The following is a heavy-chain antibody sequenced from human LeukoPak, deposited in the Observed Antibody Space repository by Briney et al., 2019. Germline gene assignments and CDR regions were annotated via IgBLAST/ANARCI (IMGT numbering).Heavy chain of an antibody. CDR2: ISSNGGST. Sequence: GGSLRLSCAASGFNFKNCAMHWVRQAPGKALEYVSAISSNGGSTYYANSVKGRFTIPRDNSKNTLYLQMGSLRADDMAVYYCARVNYGGNSGGAFDYWGQGTLVTVSS. V-gene: IGHV3-64*01. D-gene: IGHD4-23*01. CDR1: GFNFKNCA. CDR3: ARVNYGGNSGGAFDY. J-gene: IGHJ4*02.